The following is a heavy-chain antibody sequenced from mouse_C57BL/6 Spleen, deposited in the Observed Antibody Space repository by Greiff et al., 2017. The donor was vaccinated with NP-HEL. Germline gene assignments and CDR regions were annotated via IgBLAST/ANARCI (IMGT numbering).Heavy chain of an antibody. CDR1: GYTFTNYW. J-gene: IGHJ4*01. CDR2: IYPGGGYT. CDR3: ARWLRHYAMDY. V-gene: IGHV1-63*01. D-gene: IGHD2-2*01. Sequence: VQLVESGAELVRPGTSVKMSCKASGYTFTNYWIGWAKQRPGHGLEWIGDIYPGGGYTNYNEKFKGKATLTADKSSSTAYMQFSSLTSEDSAIYYCARWLRHYAMDYWGQGTSVTVSS.